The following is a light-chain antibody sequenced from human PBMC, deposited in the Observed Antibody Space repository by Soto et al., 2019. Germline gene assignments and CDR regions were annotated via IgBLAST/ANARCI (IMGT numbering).Light chain of an antibody. CDR1: QSISSY. V-gene: IGKV1-39*01. Sequence: QMTQSPSSLSASVGDRVTISCRASQSISSYLNWYQQKPGKAPKVLIYAASSLQSGVPSRFSGIGSGTDFTLSISSLQPEDFATYYCQQSYSGPLTFGGGTKV. CDR2: AAS. J-gene: IGKJ4*01. CDR3: QQSYSGPLT.